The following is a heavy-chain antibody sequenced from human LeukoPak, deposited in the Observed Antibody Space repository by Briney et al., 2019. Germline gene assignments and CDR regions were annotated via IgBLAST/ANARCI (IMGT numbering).Heavy chain of an antibody. J-gene: IGHJ4*02. CDR1: AYTFTGNY. V-gene: IGHV1-2*02. CDR3: ARVIGCSSGDF. Sequence: ASAEDSCWTSAYTFTGNYIHCVRQAPGQSLEEVGWINPKDGRTNYAQMFQDRVTMTRDTSISTAYMDLSSLRSDDTAVYYCARVIGCSSGDFWGQGTLVTVSS. D-gene: IGHD2-15*01. CDR2: INPKDGRT.